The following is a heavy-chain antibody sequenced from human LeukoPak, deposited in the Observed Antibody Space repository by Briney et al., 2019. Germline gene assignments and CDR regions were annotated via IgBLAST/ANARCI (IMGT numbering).Heavy chain of an antibody. D-gene: IGHD1-26*01. CDR3: ARASLGATSSGFLDY. J-gene: IGHJ4*02. CDR2: INWNGGST. CDR1: GFTFDDYG. Sequence: RPGGSLRLSRAASGFTFDDYGMSWARQAPGKGLEWVSGINWNGGSTGYADSVKGRFTISRDNAKNSLYLQMNNLRAEDTALYYCARASLGATSSGFLDYWGQGTLVIVSS. V-gene: IGHV3-20*04.